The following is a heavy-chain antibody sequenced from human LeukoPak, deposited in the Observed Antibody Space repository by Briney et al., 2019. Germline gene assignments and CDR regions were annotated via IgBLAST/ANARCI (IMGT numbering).Heavy chain of an antibody. D-gene: IGHD6-19*01. Sequence: SVKVSCKASGYTFSGYYINWVRQAPGQGLEWMGWINPNSGDANYAQKFPGWVTITSDTSIRTAYMELSRLTSDDTAVYYCARGGPRSGRAVAAMGYWGQGTRLIVSS. CDR3: ARGGPRSGRAVAAMGY. J-gene: IGHJ4*02. V-gene: IGHV1-2*04. CDR1: GYTFSGYY. CDR2: INPNSGDA.